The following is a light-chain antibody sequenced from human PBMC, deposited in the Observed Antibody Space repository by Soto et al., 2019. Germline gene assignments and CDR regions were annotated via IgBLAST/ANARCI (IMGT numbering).Light chain of an antibody. CDR1: QSVSSN. J-gene: IGKJ2*01. Sequence: EIVMTQSPATLSVSQGERATLSCRASQSVSSNLAWYQQKPGQAPRLLIYGASTRATGIPARFSGSGSGTEFTLTISSLQSEDFAVYYCQSEDTFGQGTKLEIK. CDR3: QSEDT. CDR2: GAS. V-gene: IGKV3-15*01.